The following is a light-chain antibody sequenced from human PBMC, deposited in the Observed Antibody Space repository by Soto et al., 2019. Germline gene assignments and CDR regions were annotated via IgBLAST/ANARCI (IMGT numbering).Light chain of an antibody. CDR2: GAS. CDR3: QQYGSSPPTT. V-gene: IGKV3-20*01. CDR1: QSVSSNY. J-gene: IGKJ1*01. Sequence: EIVLTQSPGTLSLSPGERATLSCRASQSVSSNYLAWYQQKPGQSPRLLIYGASSRATGLPDRFSGSGSGTDFPLTISRLEPEDFAVYYCQQYGSSPPTTFGQANKVEIK.